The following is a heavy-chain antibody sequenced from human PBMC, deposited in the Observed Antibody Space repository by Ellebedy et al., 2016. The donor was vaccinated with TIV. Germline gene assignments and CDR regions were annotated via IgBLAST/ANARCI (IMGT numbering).Heavy chain of an antibody. CDR1: GFTFSNYW. V-gene: IGHV3-74*01. J-gene: IGHJ4*02. CDR3: TRGHREHSGSLDY. D-gene: IGHD3-10*01. CDR2: INNDGSST. Sequence: GGSLRLSCAASGFTFSNYWMHWVRQAPGKGLVWVARINNDGSSTNYADSVKGRFTISRDNAKNTLYLQMNTLRADDTAIYFCTRGHREHSGSLDYWGQGTLVTVSS.